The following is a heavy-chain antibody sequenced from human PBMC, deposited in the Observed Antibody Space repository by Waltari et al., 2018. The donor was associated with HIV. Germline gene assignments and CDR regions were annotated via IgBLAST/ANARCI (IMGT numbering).Heavy chain of an antibody. V-gene: IGHV4-34*01. CDR3: ARGLLHSRTTVVMERPSYFDY. CDR1: GGSFSGYY. D-gene: IGHD4-17*01. CDR2: INHSGST. Sequence: QVQLQQWGAGLLKPSETLSLTCAVYGGSFSGYYWSWIRQPPGKGLEWIGEINHSGSTKHNPSLKSRVTISVDTSKNQFSLKLSSVTAADTAVYYCARGLLHSRTTVVMERPSYFDYWGQGTLVTVSS. J-gene: IGHJ4*02.